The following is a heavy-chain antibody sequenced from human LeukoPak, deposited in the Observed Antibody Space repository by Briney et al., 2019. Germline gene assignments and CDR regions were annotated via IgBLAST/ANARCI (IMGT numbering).Heavy chain of an antibody. V-gene: IGHV3-23*01. CDR2: ITGDGGST. CDR1: GFTFSNYA. D-gene: IGHD3-9*01. CDR3: AKWGDYDVLTGYYDSDY. Sequence: GGSLRLSCAASGFTFSNYAMSWVRQAPGKGLEWVSAITGDGGSTHYADSVKGRFTISRDNSKNTLYLQMNSLRAEDTALYYCAKWGDYDVLTGYYDSDYWGQGTLVTVSS. J-gene: IGHJ4*02.